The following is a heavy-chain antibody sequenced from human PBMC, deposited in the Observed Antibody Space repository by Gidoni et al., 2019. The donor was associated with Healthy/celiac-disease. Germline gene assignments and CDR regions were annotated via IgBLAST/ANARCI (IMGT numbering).Heavy chain of an antibody. D-gene: IGHD1-1*01. Sequence: QVQLVESGGGLVKPGGSLRLSCAAPGFTFSDDYMSWIRQAPGKGLEWVSYISSSSSYTNYADSVKGRFTISRDNAKNSLYLQMNSLRAEDTAVYYCARDPGTFSPLDWGQGTLVTVSS. CDR2: ISSSSSYT. CDR1: GFTFSDDY. CDR3: ARDPGTFSPLD. V-gene: IGHV3-11*06. J-gene: IGHJ4*02.